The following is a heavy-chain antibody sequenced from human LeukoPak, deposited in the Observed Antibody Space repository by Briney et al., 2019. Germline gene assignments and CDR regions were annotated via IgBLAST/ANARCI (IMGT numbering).Heavy chain of an antibody. CDR3: SKGRGDYDDFRLGY. D-gene: IGHD4-17*01. J-gene: IGHJ4*02. Sequence: AGSLRLSCAASVFTFSTYGFHWVRQAPGKGLEWVAFISYDGSDDYYAASVKGRFTISRDNSKNTLYLQMNSLRPEDTAVYYCSKGRGDYDDFRLGYWGQGTLVTVSS. CDR1: VFTFSTYG. CDR2: ISYDGSDD. V-gene: IGHV3-30*02.